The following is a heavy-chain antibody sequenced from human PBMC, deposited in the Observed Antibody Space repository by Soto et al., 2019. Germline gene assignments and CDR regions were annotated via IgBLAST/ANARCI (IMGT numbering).Heavy chain of an antibody. V-gene: IGHV3-30-3*01. CDR1: GFTLSSYA. J-gene: IGHJ2*01. Sequence: QVQLVESGGGVVQPGRSLRLSCAASGFTLSSYAMHWVRQAPGKGLEWVAVISYDGSNKYYADSVKGRFTISRDNSKNTLYLQMNSLRAEDTAVYYCAREGQQLAQGPGYFDLWGRGTLVTVSS. CDR2: ISYDGSNK. D-gene: IGHD6-13*01. CDR3: AREGQQLAQGPGYFDL.